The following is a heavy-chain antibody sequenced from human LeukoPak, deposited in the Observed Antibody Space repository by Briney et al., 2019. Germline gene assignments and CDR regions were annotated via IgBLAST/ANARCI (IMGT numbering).Heavy chain of an antibody. Sequence: ASVKVSCKASGYTFTGYYIHWVRQAPGQGLECMGWINPNSGGTNYAQKFQGRVTMTRDTSISTAYMELSRLRSDDTAVYYCARDLAGYSSSWYWFDPWGQGTLVTVSS. CDR2: INPNSGGT. V-gene: IGHV1-2*02. D-gene: IGHD6-13*01. CDR3: ARDLAGYSSSWYWFDP. J-gene: IGHJ5*02. CDR1: GYTFTGYY.